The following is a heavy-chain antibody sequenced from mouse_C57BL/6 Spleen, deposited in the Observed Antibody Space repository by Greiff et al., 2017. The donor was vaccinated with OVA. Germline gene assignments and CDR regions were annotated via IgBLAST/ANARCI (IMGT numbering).Heavy chain of an antibody. CDR1: GFSLTSYG. Sequence: QVQLKESGPGLVQPSQSLSITCTVSGFSLTSYGVHWVRQSPGKGLEWLGVIWSGGSTDYNAAFISRLSISKDNSKSQVFFKMNSLQADDTAIYYCARNRRTEYFDYWGQGTTLTVSS. J-gene: IGHJ2*01. CDR2: IWSGGST. V-gene: IGHV2-2*01. CDR3: ARNRRTEYFDY. D-gene: IGHD5-1*01.